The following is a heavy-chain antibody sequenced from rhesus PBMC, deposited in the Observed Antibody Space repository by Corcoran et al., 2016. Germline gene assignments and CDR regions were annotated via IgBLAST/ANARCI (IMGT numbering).Heavy chain of an antibody. CDR1: GGSISGYYY. CDR2: IYGSGGST. CDR3: ARDWAYNWNYGYFDL. V-gene: IGHV4-73*01. Sequence: QVQLQQWGEGLVKPSETLSLTCAVYGGSISGYYYWSWIRQPPGKGLEWIGRIYGSGGSTYYNPSLKSRVTSSTDTSKNQCVLKLSSVTAADTAVYYCARDWAYNWNYGYFDLWGPGTPITISS. D-gene: IGHD1-26*01. J-gene: IGHJ2*01.